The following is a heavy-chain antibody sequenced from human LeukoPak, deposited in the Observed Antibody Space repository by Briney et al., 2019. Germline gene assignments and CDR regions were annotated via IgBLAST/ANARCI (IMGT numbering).Heavy chain of an antibody. Sequence: SGGSLRLSCAASGFTFSSYWMSWVRQAPGKGLEWVTNIKQDGSEKYYVDSVKGRFTISRDNAKNSLYLQMNSLRAEDTAVYYCARCLAEGSSTSCYLFDYWGQGTLVTASS. CDR1: GFTFSSYW. D-gene: IGHD2-2*01. V-gene: IGHV3-7*01. J-gene: IGHJ4*02. CDR2: IKQDGSEK. CDR3: ARCLAEGSSTSCYLFDY.